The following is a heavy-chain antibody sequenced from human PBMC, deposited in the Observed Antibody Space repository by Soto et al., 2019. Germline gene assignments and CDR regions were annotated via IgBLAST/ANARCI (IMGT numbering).Heavy chain of an antibody. CDR1: GYTFTSYG. Sequence: ASVKVSCKASGYTFTSYGISWVRQAPGQGLEWMGWISAYNGNTNYAQKLQGRVTMTTDTSTSTAYMELRSLRSDDTAVYYCARRYGSGSYTSPWHWFDPWGQGTLVTVSS. D-gene: IGHD3-10*01. CDR2: ISAYNGNT. J-gene: IGHJ5*02. CDR3: ARRYGSGSYTSPWHWFDP. V-gene: IGHV1-18*01.